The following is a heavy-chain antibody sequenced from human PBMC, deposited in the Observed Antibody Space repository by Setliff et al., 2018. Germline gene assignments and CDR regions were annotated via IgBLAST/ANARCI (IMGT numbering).Heavy chain of an antibody. CDR2: IRHDGTNE. Sequence: PGGSLRLSCAASGLTLINNGFHWVRQAPGKGLEWVAYIRHDGTNENYADSVKGRFTVSRDNSRNTLFLQMNSLRTEDTAVYYCAKDTHYYASSGYYCFDFWGQGTLVTVSS. J-gene: IGHJ4*02. CDR1: GLTLINNG. V-gene: IGHV3-30*02. D-gene: IGHD3-22*01. CDR3: AKDTHYYASSGYYCFDF.